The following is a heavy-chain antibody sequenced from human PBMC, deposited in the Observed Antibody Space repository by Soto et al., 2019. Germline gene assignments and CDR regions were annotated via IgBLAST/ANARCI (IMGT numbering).Heavy chain of an antibody. CDR3: ARDPDSSGYSYFDY. CDR1: GFTFSSYA. J-gene: IGHJ4*02. CDR2: ISSYGGST. Sequence: QPGGSLRLSCAASGFTFSSYAMHWVRQAPGKGLEYVPAISSYGGSTYYANSVKGRFTISRDNSKNTLYLQMGSLRAEDMAVYYCARDPDSSGYSYFDYWGQGTLVTVSS. D-gene: IGHD3-22*01. V-gene: IGHV3-64*01.